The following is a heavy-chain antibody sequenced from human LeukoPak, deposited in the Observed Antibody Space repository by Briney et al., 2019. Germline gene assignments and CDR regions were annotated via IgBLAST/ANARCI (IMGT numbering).Heavy chain of an antibody. CDR2: MNPNSGNT. CDR3: ARVQYYDSSGYYHPDAFDI. D-gene: IGHD3-22*01. Sequence: ASVKVSCKASGYTFTSYDINWVRQATGQGLEWMGWMNPNSGNTGYAQKFQGRVTITRNTSISTAYMELSSLRSEDTAVYYCARVQYYDSSGYYHPDAFDIWGQGIMVTVSS. CDR1: GYTFTSYD. J-gene: IGHJ3*02. V-gene: IGHV1-8*03.